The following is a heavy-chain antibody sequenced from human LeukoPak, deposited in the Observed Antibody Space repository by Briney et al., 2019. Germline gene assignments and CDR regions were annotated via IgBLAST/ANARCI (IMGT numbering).Heavy chain of an antibody. Sequence: SETLSLTCTVSGGSISSYYWSWIRQPPGKGLEWIGYIYYSGSTNYNPSLKSRVTISVDTSKNQFSLKLSSVAAADTAVYYCARWDMGMDLACSSTSCYFDYWGQGTLVTVSS. D-gene: IGHD2-2*01. J-gene: IGHJ4*02. V-gene: IGHV4-59*01. CDR1: GGSISSYY. CDR2: IYYSGST. CDR3: ARWDMGMDLACSSTSCYFDY.